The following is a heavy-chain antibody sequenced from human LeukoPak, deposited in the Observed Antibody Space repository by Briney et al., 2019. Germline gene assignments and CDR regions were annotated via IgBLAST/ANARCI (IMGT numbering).Heavy chain of an antibody. CDR1: GFTFSSYA. D-gene: IGHD6-19*01. Sequence: PGGSLRLSCSASGFTFSSYAMHWVRQAPGKGLEYVSAISSNGGSTYYADSVKGRFTISRDNSKNTLYLQMSSLRAEDTAVYYCVKGRIAVAGSFDPWGQGTLVTVSS. J-gene: IGHJ5*02. V-gene: IGHV3-64D*06. CDR3: VKGRIAVAGSFDP. CDR2: ISSNGGST.